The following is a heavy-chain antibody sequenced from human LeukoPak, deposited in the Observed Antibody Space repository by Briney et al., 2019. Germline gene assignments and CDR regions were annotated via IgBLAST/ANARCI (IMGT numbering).Heavy chain of an antibody. D-gene: IGHD1-26*01. CDR3: ARDHTGSYWGAFDI. J-gene: IGHJ3*02. V-gene: IGHV1-2*02. CDR2: INPNSGGT. CDR1: GYIFTGYY. Sequence: GASVKVSCKASGYIFTGYYMHWVRQAPGLGLDWMGWINPNSGGTNYAQKFQGRVTMTRDTSISTAYMELSRLRSDDTAVYYCARDHTGSYWGAFDIWGQGTMVTVSS.